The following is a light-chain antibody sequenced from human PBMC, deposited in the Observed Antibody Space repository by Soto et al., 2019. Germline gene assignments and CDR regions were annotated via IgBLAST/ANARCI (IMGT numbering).Light chain of an antibody. CDR1: SGSIASNY. CDR3: QSYDSSNVV. V-gene: IGLV6-57*04. J-gene: IGLJ2*01. CDR2: EDN. Sequence: NFLLTQPHSVSESPGKTVTISCTRSSGSIASNYVQWYQQRPGSAPTTVIYEDNQTPSGVPNRFSGSIDSSSNSATLTIAGVETEDEADYCCQSYDSSNVVFGGGTKLTVL.